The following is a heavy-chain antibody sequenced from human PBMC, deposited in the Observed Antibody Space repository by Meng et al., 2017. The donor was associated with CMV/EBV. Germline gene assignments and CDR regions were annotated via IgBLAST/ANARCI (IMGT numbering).Heavy chain of an antibody. CDR2: IYYSGST. J-gene: IGHJ4*02. V-gene: IGHV4-30-4*08. CDR1: GGSISSGDYY. Sequence: QGQLQESRPGLVKPSQTLSLTWTVSGGSISSGDYYWSWIRQPPGKGLEWIGYIYYSGSTYYNPSLKSRVTISVDTSKNQFSLKLSSVTAADTAVYYCARVTSRVAGAFDYWGQGTLVTVSS. D-gene: IGHD1-14*01. CDR3: ARVTSRVAGAFDY.